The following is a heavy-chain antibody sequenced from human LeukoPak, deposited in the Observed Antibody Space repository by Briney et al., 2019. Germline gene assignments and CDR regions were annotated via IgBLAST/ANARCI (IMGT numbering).Heavy chain of an antibody. CDR2: INAGNGNT. Sequence: ASVKVSCKASGYTFTSYAMHWVRQAPGQRLEWMGWINAGNGNTKYSQKFQGRVTITRDTSASTAYMELSSLRSEDTAVYYCARVVSWYHYFDYWSQGTLVTVSS. D-gene: IGHD6-13*01. CDR1: GYTFTSYA. CDR3: ARVVSWYHYFDY. V-gene: IGHV1-3*01. J-gene: IGHJ4*02.